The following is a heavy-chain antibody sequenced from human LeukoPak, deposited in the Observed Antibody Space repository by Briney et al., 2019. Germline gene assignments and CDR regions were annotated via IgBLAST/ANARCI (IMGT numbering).Heavy chain of an antibody. CDR2: INPSGGST. V-gene: IGHV1-46*01. CDR3: ARGTLWFGELFRNYFDY. J-gene: IGHJ4*02. CDR1: GYTFTSFH. Sequence: ASVKVSCKASGYTFTSFHIHWVRQAPGQGLEWMGIINPSGGSTSYAQKFQGRVNMTRDMSTTTVYMELSSLRSEDTAVYYCARGTLWFGELFRNYFDYWGQGTLVTVSS. D-gene: IGHD3-10*01.